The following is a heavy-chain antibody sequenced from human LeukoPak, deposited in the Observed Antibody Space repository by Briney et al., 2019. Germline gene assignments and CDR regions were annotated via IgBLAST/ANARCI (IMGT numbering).Heavy chain of an antibody. Sequence: PGGSLRLSCAASGFTFSSYAMSWVRQAPGKGLEWVSAISGSGGSTYYADSVKGRFTISRDNSKNTLYLQMNSLRAEDTAVYYCAEDPPLPKSAWFGELVNYWGQGTLVTVSS. CDR1: GFTFSSYA. CDR3: AEDPPLPKSAWFGELVNY. V-gene: IGHV3-23*01. CDR2: ISGSGGST. J-gene: IGHJ4*02. D-gene: IGHD3-10*01.